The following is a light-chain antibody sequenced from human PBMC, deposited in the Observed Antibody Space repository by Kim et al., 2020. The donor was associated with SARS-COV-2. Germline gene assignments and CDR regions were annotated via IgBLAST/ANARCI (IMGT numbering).Light chain of an antibody. J-gene: IGLJ2*01. CDR1: KLGDKY. CDR3: QAWDSSTAV. CDR2: EDT. Sequence: SPGQTASITCSGDKLGDKYACWYQQKPGQSPVLVIYEDTKRPSGIPERFSGSNSGNTATLTISGIQAMDEADYYCQAWDSSTAVFGGGTQLTVL. V-gene: IGLV3-1*01.